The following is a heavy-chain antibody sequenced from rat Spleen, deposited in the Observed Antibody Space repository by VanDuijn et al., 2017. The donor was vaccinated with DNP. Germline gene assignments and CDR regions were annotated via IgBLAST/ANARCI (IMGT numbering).Heavy chain of an antibody. Sequence: EVHLVESGGGLVQPGRSMKLSCAASGFTFSDYGMAWVLQAPTEGLEWIASISYDGYSAYYRDSVKGRFSISRDNAKSTLYLQMESLRSEDTATYYCAKATNNWDWYFDFWGPGTMVTVSS. CDR3: AKATNNWDWYFDF. V-gene: IGHV5-20*01. J-gene: IGHJ1*01. CDR2: ISYDGYSA. CDR1: GFTFSDYG. D-gene: IGHD1-10*01.